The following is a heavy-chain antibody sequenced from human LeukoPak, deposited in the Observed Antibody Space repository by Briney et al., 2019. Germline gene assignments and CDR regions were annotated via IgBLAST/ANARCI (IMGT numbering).Heavy chain of an antibody. V-gene: IGHV3-7*01. CDR1: GFTFNNYW. J-gene: IGHJ4*02. CDR3: ARDGELLLWFGESPIMYYFDY. D-gene: IGHD3-10*01. Sequence: GGSLRLSCAASGFTFNNYWMSWVRQAPGKGLEWVASIDQDGSQKNYVDSVRGRFTISRDNAKNSLYVQMNSLRAEDTAVYYCARDGELLLWFGESPIMYYFDYWGQGTLVTVSS. CDR2: IDQDGSQK.